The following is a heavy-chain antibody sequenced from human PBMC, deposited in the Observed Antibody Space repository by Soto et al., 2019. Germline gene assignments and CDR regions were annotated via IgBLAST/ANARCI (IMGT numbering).Heavy chain of an antibody. J-gene: IGHJ4*02. CDR2: IYWNDDK. Sequence: QITLKESGPTLVKPTQTLTLTCTFSGFSLSTSGVGVGWIRQPPGKALEWLALIYWNDDKRYSPSLKSRLTITKDTSKNQVVLTIANMYHVDTATYYCALMYYDFWSGYYTPPWYFDYWGQGTLVTVSS. D-gene: IGHD3-3*01. CDR1: GFSLSTSGVG. CDR3: ALMYYDFWSGYYTPPWYFDY. V-gene: IGHV2-5*01.